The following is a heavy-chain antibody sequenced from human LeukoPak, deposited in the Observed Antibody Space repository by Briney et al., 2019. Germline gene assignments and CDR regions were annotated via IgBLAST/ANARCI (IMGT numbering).Heavy chain of an antibody. Sequence: ASVKVSYKASGYTFTSYGISWVRQAPGQGLEWMGWISAYNGNTNYAQKLQGRVTMTTDTSTSTAYMELRSLRSGDTAVYYCARDLKAYYYDSSGPRGYWGQGTLVTVSS. CDR3: ARDLKAYYYDSSGPRGY. CDR1: GYTFTSYG. V-gene: IGHV1-18*01. J-gene: IGHJ4*02. D-gene: IGHD3-22*01. CDR2: ISAYNGNT.